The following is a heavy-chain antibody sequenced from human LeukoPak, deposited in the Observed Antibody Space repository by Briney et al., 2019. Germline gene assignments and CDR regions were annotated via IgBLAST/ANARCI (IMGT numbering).Heavy chain of an antibody. D-gene: IGHD6-19*01. V-gene: IGHV1-2*02. J-gene: IGHJ4*02. CDR3: ARSRTSPGSGWYANY. Sequence: ASVKVSCKASGYAFTGYYMHWVRQAPGQGLEWMGGINPNSGGTNYAQKFQGRVTMTRDTSISTAYMELSRLRSDDTAVYYCARSRTSPGSGWYANYWGQGTLVTVSS. CDR1: GYAFTGYY. CDR2: INPNSGGT.